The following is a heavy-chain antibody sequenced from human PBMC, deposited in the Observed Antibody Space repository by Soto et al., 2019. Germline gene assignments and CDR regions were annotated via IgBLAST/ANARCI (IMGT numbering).Heavy chain of an antibody. Sequence: GSLRLSCAASGFTFNYYEINWVRQAPGKGLEWVSYISRSGSNTLYADSVKGRFTISRDDAKNSVYLQMNSLRAEDTALYYCTRDAYSSGSFYGMDVWGQGTTVTVSS. CDR2: ISRSGSNT. J-gene: IGHJ6*02. CDR3: TRDAYSSGSFYGMDV. D-gene: IGHD5-18*01. CDR1: GFTFNYYE. V-gene: IGHV3-48*03.